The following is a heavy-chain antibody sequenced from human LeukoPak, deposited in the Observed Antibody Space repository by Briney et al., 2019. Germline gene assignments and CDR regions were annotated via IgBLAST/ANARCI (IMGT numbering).Heavy chain of an antibody. D-gene: IGHD3-16*02. CDR2: IRYDGSNK. V-gene: IGHV3-30*02. Sequence: GGSLRLSCAASGFTFSSYGMHWVRQAPGKGLEWVAFIRYDGSNKYYADSVKGRFTISRDNSKNTLYLQMNSLRAEDTAVNYCASLGLSLTPLDYWGQGTLVTVSS. CDR1: GFTFSSYG. CDR3: ASLGLSLTPLDY. J-gene: IGHJ4*02.